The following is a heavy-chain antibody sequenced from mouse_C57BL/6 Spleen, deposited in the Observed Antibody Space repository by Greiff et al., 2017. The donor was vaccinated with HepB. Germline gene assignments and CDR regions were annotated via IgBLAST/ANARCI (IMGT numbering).Heavy chain of an antibody. Sequence: EVMLVESGGGLVQPKGSLKLSCAASGFSFNTYAMNWVRQAPGKGLEWVARIRSKSNNYATYYADSVKDRFTISRDDSESMLYLQMNNLKTEDTAMYYCVSSYDYGWYFDYWGQGTTLTVSS. J-gene: IGHJ2*01. CDR1: GFSFNTYA. CDR2: IRSKSNNYAT. CDR3: VSSYDYGWYFDY. V-gene: IGHV10-1*01. D-gene: IGHD2-4*01.